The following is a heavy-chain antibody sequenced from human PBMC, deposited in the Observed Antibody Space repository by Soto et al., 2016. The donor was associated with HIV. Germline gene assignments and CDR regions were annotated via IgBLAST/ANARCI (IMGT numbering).Heavy chain of an antibody. CDR3: ARDVLAAAGNSLGTTFDL. D-gene: IGHD6-13*01. CDR1: GFKFEDYG. CDR2: INWSGART. Sequence: EAQLVESGGGVVRPGGSLRLSCVGSGFKFEDYGMSWVRQAPGKGLEWVSGINWSGARTGYTDSVKGRFNISRDNTKNSLYLQMNNLRVDDTAFFFCARDVLAAAGNSLGTTFDLWGQGAMVTISS. V-gene: IGHV3-20*04. J-gene: IGHJ3*01.